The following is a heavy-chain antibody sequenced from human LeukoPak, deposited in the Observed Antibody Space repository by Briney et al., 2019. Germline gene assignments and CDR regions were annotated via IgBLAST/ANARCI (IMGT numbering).Heavy chain of an antibody. J-gene: IGHJ4*02. CDR2: ISASGGST. CDR3: AKGKSSGWPYYFDY. CDR1: EFTFSSYA. D-gene: IGHD6-19*01. Sequence: PGGSLRLSCAASEFTFSSYAMSWVRQAPGKGLEWVSAISASGGSTYYADSVKGRFTISRDNSKNTLYLQMNSLRAEDTAVYYCAKGKSSGWPYYFDYWGQGTLVTVSS. V-gene: IGHV3-23*01.